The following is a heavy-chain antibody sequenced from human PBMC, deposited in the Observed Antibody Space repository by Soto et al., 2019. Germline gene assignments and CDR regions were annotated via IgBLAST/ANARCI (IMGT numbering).Heavy chain of an antibody. J-gene: IGHJ6*02. CDR1: GGTFSSYA. V-gene: IGHV1-69*13. D-gene: IGHD2-2*01. Sequence: ASVKVSCKASGGTFSSYAISWVRQAPGQGLEWMGGIIPIFGTANYAQKFQGRVTITADESTSTAYMELSSLRSEDTAVYYCARSPASSTAANYYYYGMAVWGQGTKVTVSS. CDR3: ARSPASSTAANYYYYGMAV. CDR2: IIPIFGTA.